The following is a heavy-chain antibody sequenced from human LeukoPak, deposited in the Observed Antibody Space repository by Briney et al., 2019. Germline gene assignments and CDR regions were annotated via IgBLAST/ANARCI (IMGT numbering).Heavy chain of an antibody. CDR1: GFTFSNYG. Sequence: GGSLRLSCAASGFTFSNYGIHWVRQAPGKGLEWVAVISYDGSNKYYADSVKGRFTIPRDNSKNTLYLQMNSLRAEDTAVYYCAKTRVYFDSSGNFDYWGQGTLVTVSS. V-gene: IGHV3-30*18. CDR2: ISYDGSNK. CDR3: AKTRVYFDSSGNFDY. D-gene: IGHD3-22*01. J-gene: IGHJ4*02.